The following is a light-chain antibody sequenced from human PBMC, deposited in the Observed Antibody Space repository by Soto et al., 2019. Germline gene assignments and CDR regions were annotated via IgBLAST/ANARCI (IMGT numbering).Light chain of an antibody. V-gene: IGKV3-20*01. CDR2: DAS. J-gene: IGKJ3*01. Sequence: DIVLTQSPGTLSLSPGERAILACRASQSVVNSYLAWFQHKPGQAPRLLIHDASRRATGIPDRFSGSGSGTDFTLTISRLEPEDFAVYYCHQYGDSPFTFGPGTSVDI. CDR3: HQYGDSPFT. CDR1: QSVVNSY.